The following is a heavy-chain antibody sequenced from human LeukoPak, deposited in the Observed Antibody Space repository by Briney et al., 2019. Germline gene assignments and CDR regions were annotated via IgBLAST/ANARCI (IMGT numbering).Heavy chain of an antibody. D-gene: IGHD6-13*01. CDR3: ARRSGEQLVHFQH. V-gene: IGHV4-34*01. Sequence: SETLSLTCAVYGGSFSGYYWSWIRQPPGKGLEWIGEINHSGSTNYNPSLMSRVTISVDTSKNQFSLKLSSVTAADTAVYYCARRSGEQLVHFQHWGQGTLVTVSS. CDR2: INHSGST. J-gene: IGHJ1*01. CDR1: GGSFSGYY.